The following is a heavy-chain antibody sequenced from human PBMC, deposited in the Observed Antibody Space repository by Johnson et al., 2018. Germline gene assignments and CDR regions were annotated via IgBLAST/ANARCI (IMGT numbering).Heavy chain of an antibody. CDR3: ARERYSHSM. V-gene: IGHV3-74*01. Sequence: VRLREAGGGLVQPGGSLRLSCAASGFTFSSYWMHWVRQTPGKGLVWVSRIHTDGSSTNYADSVKGRFTISRDNAKNTLYLQMNSPGAGDTAVYYCARERYSHSMWGQGTMVTVSS. J-gene: IGHJ3*01. D-gene: IGHD5-18*01. CDR2: IHTDGSST. CDR1: GFTFSSYW.